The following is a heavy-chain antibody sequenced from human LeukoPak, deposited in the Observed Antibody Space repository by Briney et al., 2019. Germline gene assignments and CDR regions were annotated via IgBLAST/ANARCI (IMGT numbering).Heavy chain of an antibody. D-gene: IGHD4-11*01. CDR1: GYTFTGYY. J-gene: IGHJ5*02. CDR3: ARDFGDDYSNYVLRFDP. Sequence: ASVKVSCKASGYTFTGYYMHWVRQAPGQGLEWMGWINPNSGGTNYAQKFRGRVTMTRDTSISTAYMELSRLRSDDTAVYYCARDFGDDYSNYVLRFDPWGQGTLVTVSS. V-gene: IGHV1-2*02. CDR2: INPNSGGT.